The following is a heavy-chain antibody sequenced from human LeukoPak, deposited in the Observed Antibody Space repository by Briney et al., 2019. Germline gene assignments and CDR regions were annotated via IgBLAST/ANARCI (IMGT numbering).Heavy chain of an antibody. J-gene: IGHJ5*02. V-gene: IGHV4-59*01. CDR2: IFYSGST. CDR1: GGSISSYY. CDR3: ARSDGVWFDP. Sequence: SETLSLTCTVPGGSISSYYWSWIRQPPGKGLEWIGYIFYSGSTNYNPSLKSRVTISVDTSKNQFSLKLSSVTAADTAVYYCARSDGVWFDPWGQGTLVTVSS. D-gene: IGHD3-10*01.